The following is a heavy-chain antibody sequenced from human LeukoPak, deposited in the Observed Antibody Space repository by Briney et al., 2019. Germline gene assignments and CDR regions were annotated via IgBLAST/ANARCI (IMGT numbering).Heavy chain of an antibody. CDR1: GFTFSSYW. D-gene: IGHD2-21*02. CDR2: IKQDGSEK. J-gene: IGHJ4*02. V-gene: IGHV3-7*01. Sequence: GGSLRLSCAASGFTFSSYWMSWVRQAPGKGLEWVANIKQDGSEKYYVDSVKGRFTISRDNAKNSLYLQMNSLRAEDTAVYYCARGLFTAYCGGDCPTLFDYWGQGTLVTVSS. CDR3: ARGLFTAYCGGDCPTLFDY.